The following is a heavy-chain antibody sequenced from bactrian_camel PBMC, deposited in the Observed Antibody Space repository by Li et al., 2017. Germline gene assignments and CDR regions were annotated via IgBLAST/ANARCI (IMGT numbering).Heavy chain of an antibody. J-gene: IGHJ4*01. CDR2: SGGSST. Sequence: DVQLVESGGGSVQAEETLTLSCAASGFTPSSSTVTWVRQAPGKGLEWVSSSGGSSTFYADSVKGRFTIARDNAKNTLYLQLNYLKTEDTAVYYCAADREATMTLYNYWGQGTQVTVS. CDR1: GFTPSSST. CDR3: AADREATMTLYNY. V-gene: IGHV3S31*01. D-gene: IGHD4*01.